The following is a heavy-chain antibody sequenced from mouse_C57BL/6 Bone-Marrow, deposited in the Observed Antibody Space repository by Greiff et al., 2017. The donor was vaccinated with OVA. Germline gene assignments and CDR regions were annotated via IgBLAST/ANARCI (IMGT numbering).Heavy chain of an antibody. CDR1: GYTFTSYW. CDR3: ERSYYSNYGFYYFDY. D-gene: IGHD2-5*01. V-gene: IGHV1-64*01. Sequence: VQLQQPGAELVKPGASVKLSCTASGYTFTSYWMHWVKQRPGQGLEWIGMIHPNSGSTTYNEKFTSKATLTVDKSASTAYMLVSNLTSEDAAVYYSERSYYSNYGFYYFDYWGQGTTLTVSA. CDR2: IHPNSGST. J-gene: IGHJ2*01.